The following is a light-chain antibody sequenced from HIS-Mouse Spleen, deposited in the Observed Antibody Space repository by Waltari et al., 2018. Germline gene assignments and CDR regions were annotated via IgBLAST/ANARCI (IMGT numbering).Light chain of an antibody. J-gene: IGKJ1*01. CDR3: QQSYSTPRT. CDR2: AAS. V-gene: IGKV1-39*01. CDR1: QSISSY. Sequence: GDRVTITCRASQSISSYLNWYQQKPGKAPKLLIYAASSLQSGVPSRFSGSGSGTDFTLTISSLQPEDFATYYCQQSYSTPRTFGQGTKVEIK.